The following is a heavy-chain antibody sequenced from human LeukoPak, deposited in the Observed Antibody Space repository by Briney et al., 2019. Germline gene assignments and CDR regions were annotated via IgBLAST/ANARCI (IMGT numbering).Heavy chain of an antibody. D-gene: IGHD2-2*01. Sequence: ASVKVSCKASGYTFTGYYMHWVRQAPGQGLEWMGWINPNSGGTNYAQKFQGRVTMTRDTSISTAYMELSRLRSDDTAVYYCARGYIVVVPAATSNWFDPWGQGTLVTVSS. CDR3: ARGYIVVVPAATSNWFDP. J-gene: IGHJ5*02. CDR1: GYTFTGYY. CDR2: INPNSGGT. V-gene: IGHV1-2*02.